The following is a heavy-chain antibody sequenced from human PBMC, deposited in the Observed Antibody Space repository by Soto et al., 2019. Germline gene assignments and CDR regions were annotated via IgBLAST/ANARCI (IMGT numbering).Heavy chain of an antibody. Sequence: DVRLLESGGGLVQPGGSLRLSCAASGLTFSSYSMSWVRQAPGKGLEWVSTIGTSASTYYGDSVRGRFTISRDNSRNTLYLQMNSLRAEHTAVYYCADLSRYCTSSNCDWGQGTLVTVSS. D-gene: IGHD2-2*01. CDR3: ADLSRYCTSSNCD. J-gene: IGHJ4*02. CDR2: IGTSAST. V-gene: IGHV3-23*01. CDR1: GLTFSSYS.